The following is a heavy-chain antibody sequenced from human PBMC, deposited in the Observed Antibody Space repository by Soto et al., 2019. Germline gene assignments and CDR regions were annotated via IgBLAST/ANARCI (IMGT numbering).Heavy chain of an antibody. J-gene: IGHJ5*02. D-gene: IGHD2-2*01. V-gene: IGHV3-11*01. CDR1: GFTFSDYY. CDR2: ISSSGSTI. CDR3: ARDKTVPAAIRGRKLGGNWFDP. Sequence: QVQLVESGGGLVKPGGSLRLSCAASGFTFSDYYMSWIRQAPGKGLEWVSYISSSGSTIYYADSVKGRFTISRDNAKNSLYLQMNSLRAEDTAVYYCARDKTVPAAIRGRKLGGNWFDPWSQGTLVTVSS.